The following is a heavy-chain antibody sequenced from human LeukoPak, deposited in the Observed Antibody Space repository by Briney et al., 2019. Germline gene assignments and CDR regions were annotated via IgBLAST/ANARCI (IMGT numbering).Heavy chain of an antibody. CDR1: GFTFSSCA. J-gene: IGHJ4*02. Sequence: GGSLRLSCAASGFTFSSCAMSWVRQAPGKGLEWVSLISGSGAITYYADSVKGRFTISRDNSKNTLFLHVNSLRAEDTAIYYCAKRGAVAGLYYFDYWGQGTLVTVSS. D-gene: IGHD6-13*01. V-gene: IGHV3-23*01. CDR2: ISGSGAIT. CDR3: AKRGAVAGLYYFDY.